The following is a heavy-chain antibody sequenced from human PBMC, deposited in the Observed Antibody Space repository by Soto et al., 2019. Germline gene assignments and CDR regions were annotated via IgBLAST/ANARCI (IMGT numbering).Heavy chain of an antibody. Sequence: SETLSLTCAVSGGSISSSNWWSWVRQPPGKGLEWIGEIYHSGSTNYNPSLKSRVTISVDKSKNQFSLKLSSVTAADTAVYYCARDRRYYDSSGYTYNWFDPWGQGTLVTVS. CDR2: IYHSGST. D-gene: IGHD3-22*01. J-gene: IGHJ5*02. V-gene: IGHV4-4*02. CDR3: ARDRRYYDSSGYTYNWFDP. CDR1: GGSISSSNW.